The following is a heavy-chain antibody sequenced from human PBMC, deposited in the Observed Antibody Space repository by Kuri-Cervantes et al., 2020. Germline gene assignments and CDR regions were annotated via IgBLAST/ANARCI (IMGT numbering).Heavy chain of an antibody. V-gene: IGHV1-69*05. CDR3: ARDHYDILTGYGGLYYYYYMDV. CDR2: IIPIFGTA. J-gene: IGHJ6*03. Sequence: SVKVSCKASGGTFSSYAISWVRQAPGQGLEWMGGIIPIFGTANYAQKFQGRVTITRDTSASTAYMELSSLRSEDTAVYYCARDHYDILTGYGGLYYYYYMDVWGKGTTVTVSS. D-gene: IGHD3-9*01. CDR1: GGTFSSYA.